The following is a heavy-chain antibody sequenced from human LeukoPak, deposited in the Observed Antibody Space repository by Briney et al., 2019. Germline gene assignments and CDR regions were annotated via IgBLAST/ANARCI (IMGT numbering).Heavy chain of an antibody. Sequence: GESLKISCKGSGYSFTSYWISRVRQMPGKGLEWMGRIDPSDSYTNYSPSFQGHVTISADKSISTAYLQWSSLKASDTAMYYCARYTTGDFDYWGQGTLVTVSS. V-gene: IGHV5-10-1*01. CDR2: IDPSDSYT. D-gene: IGHD1-1*01. J-gene: IGHJ4*02. CDR3: ARYTTGDFDY. CDR1: GYSFTSYW.